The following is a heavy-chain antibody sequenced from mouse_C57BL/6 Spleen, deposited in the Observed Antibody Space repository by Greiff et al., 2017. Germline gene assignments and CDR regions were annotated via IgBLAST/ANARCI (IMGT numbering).Heavy chain of an antibody. CDR2: IDPSDSYT. D-gene: IGHD3-2*02. Sequence: QVQLQQPGAELVMPGASVKLSCKASGYTFTSYWMHWVKQRPGQGLEWIGEIDPSDSYTNYNQKFKGKSTLTVDKSSSTAYMQRSSLTSEDSAVYYCARGLRLQDYAMDYWGQGTSVTVSS. CDR3: ARGLRLQDYAMDY. V-gene: IGHV1-69*01. J-gene: IGHJ4*01. CDR1: GYTFTSYW.